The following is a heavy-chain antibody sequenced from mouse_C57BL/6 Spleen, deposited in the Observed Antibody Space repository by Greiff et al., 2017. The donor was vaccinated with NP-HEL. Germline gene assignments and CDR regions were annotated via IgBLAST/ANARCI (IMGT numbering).Heavy chain of an antibody. J-gene: IGHJ2*01. CDR1: GYAFTNYL. CDR2: INPGSGGT. CDR3: ARSCDYGPYVDY. Sequence: VQLQQSGAELVRPGTSVKVSCKASGYAFTNYLIEWVKQRPGQGLEWIGVINPGSGGTNYNEKFKGKATLTADKSSSTAYMQLSSLTSEDSAVYFCARSCDYGPYVDYWGQGTTLTVSS. D-gene: IGHD2-4*01. V-gene: IGHV1-54*01.